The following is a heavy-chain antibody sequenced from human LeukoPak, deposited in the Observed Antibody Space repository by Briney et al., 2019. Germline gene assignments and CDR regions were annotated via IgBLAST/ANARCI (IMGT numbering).Heavy chain of an antibody. D-gene: IGHD3-3*01. CDR3: ATHYDFWSGSYGGLMDV. Sequence: ASVKVSCKASGYTFTSYDINWVRQATGQGLEWMGWMNPNSGNTGYAQKFQGRVTMTRNTSISTAYMELSSLRSEDTAVYYCATHYDFWSGSYGGLMDVWGQGTTVTVSS. CDR2: MNPNSGNT. J-gene: IGHJ6*02. V-gene: IGHV1-8*01. CDR1: GYTFTSYD.